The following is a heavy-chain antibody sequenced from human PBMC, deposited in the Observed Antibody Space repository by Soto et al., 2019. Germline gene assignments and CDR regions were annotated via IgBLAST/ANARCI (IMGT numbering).Heavy chain of an antibody. V-gene: IGHV4-31*03. J-gene: IGHJ5*02. CDR2: IYYSGST. CDR1: GGSISSGGYY. CDR3: ARGLVVVVPAAIFDP. Sequence: SETLSLTCTVSGGSISSGGYYWSWIRQHPGKGLEWIGYIYYSGSTYYNPSLKSRVTISVDTSKNQFSLKLSSVTAADTAVYYCARGLVVVVPAAIFDPWGQGTLVTVSS. D-gene: IGHD2-2*01.